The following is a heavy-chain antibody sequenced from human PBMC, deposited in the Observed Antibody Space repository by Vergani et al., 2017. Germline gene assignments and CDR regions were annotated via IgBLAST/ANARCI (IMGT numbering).Heavy chain of an antibody. CDR1: GGSISSGGYY. D-gene: IGHD1-26*01. CDR3: ARARGSGMDV. CDR2: ISYSGST. Sequence: QVQLQESGPGLVKPSQTLSLTCTVSGGSISSGGYYWSWIRQHPGKGLEWIGYISYSGSTYYNPSLKSRVTISLDTSKNQCSLKLSSVTAADSAVYYCARARGSGMDVWGQGTTVTVSS. V-gene: IGHV4-31*03. J-gene: IGHJ6*02.